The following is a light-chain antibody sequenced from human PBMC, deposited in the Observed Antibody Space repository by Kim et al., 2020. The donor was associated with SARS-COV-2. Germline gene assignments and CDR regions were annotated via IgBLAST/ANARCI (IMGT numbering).Light chain of an antibody. Sequence: DIQMTQSPSTLSASVGDRVTITCRTSQSIGFWLAWYQQMPGKAPKLLIYEVSSLKSGVPSRFRGSFTGTEFTLTISSLQPDDFATYYCQQYHSYPYTFGQGTKLEI. V-gene: IGKV1-5*01. CDR3: QQYHSYPYT. CDR1: QSIGFW. CDR2: EVS. J-gene: IGKJ2*01.